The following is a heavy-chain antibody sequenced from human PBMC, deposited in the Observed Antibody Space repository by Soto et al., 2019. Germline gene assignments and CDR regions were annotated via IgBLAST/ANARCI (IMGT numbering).Heavy chain of an antibody. CDR3: ATTYKKCFEI. J-gene: IGHJ3*02. Sequence: GGSLRLSCATSGLTFSTFVMSWVRQAPGKGLEWVSSITANGGVTYYADSVKGRFAISRDNSKYTLYLQMNSLRSEDTAVYYCATTYKKCFEIWGQGTLVTVSS. CDR1: GLTFSTFV. CDR2: ITANGGVT. D-gene: IGHD3-10*01. V-gene: IGHV3-23*01.